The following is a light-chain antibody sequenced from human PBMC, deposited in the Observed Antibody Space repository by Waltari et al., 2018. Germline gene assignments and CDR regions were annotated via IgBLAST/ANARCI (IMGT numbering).Light chain of an antibody. CDR2: DFS. CDR1: SSDVGAYNY. CDR3: SSYTSSITYV. Sequence: QSALTQPASVSGSPGQSITISCTGTSSDVGAYNYVSWYQQHPGKAPKFLIYDFSNLPSGVSNRFSGSKSGNTASLTISGLQAEDEADYYCSSYTSSITYVFGTGTEVTVL. V-gene: IGLV2-14*03. J-gene: IGLJ1*01.